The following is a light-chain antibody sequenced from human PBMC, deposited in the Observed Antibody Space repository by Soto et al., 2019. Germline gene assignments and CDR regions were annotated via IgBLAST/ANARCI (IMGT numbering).Light chain of an antibody. Sequence: IQMTQSPSTLSASVGDRVTITCRASQSIGYWLAWYQQKPGKAPKPLIYMASSLESGVSPRFSGSGAGTEFTLSISSLQPDDFATYYCQKYSRQAKLGQGTKVDIK. J-gene: IGKJ1*01. CDR1: QSIGYW. V-gene: IGKV1-5*03. CDR3: QKYSRQAK. CDR2: MAS.